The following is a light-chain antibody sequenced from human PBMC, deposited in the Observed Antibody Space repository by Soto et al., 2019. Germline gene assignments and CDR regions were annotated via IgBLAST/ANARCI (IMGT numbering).Light chain of an antibody. V-gene: IGKV3-15*01. CDR1: QSIGNY. Sequence: EIVMTQSPGTLSVSPGERATLSCRASQSIGNYLAWFQQKPGQTPRLLIYGASTRATRVPVRFSGTESGTEFTLTISSLQSEDVAVYYCQKYKNWPPEYTFGQGTKLEIK. CDR2: GAS. CDR3: QKYKNWPPEYT. J-gene: IGKJ2*01.